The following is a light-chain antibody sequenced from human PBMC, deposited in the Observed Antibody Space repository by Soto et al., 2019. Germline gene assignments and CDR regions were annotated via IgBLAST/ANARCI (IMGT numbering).Light chain of an antibody. Sequence: DIQMTQSPSSLSASIGDRVTIPCRASQNINSHLNWYQQKPGKALKVLIYAASRLQSGVPLTFSGRGSGTEFTPTISSLEPEDFATYYCQQSHISTLFTFGKGTKLEIK. J-gene: IGKJ2*01. CDR1: QNINSH. CDR3: QQSHISTLFT. CDR2: AAS. V-gene: IGKV1-39*01.